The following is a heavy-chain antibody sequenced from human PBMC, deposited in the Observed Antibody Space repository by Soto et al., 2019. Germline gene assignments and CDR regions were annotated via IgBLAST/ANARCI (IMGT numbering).Heavy chain of an antibody. CDR2: ISGSGGST. CDR1: GFTFSSDA. Sequence: GGSLRLSCAASGFTFSSDAMSWVRQAPGKGLEWVSAISGSGGSTNYADSVKGRFTIPRDNSKNTLYLQMNSLRAEDTAVYYCAKSAAYYSAEYFQHWGQGTLVTVSS. J-gene: IGHJ1*01. V-gene: IGHV3-23*01. D-gene: IGHD3-10*01. CDR3: AKSAAYYSAEYFQH.